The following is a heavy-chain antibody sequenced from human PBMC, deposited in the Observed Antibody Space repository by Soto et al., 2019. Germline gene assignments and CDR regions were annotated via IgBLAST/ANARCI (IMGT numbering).Heavy chain of an antibody. CDR2: INSGDGDT. CDR3: ATAKGTGTTILGIIYYYYGMDV. CDR1: GDSFTANT. V-gene: IGHV1-3*01. J-gene: IGHJ6*02. Sequence: ASVKLSCKACGDSFTANTVHWVRLAPEQSLEWMAWINSGDGDTKYSQKFQGRVTMTEDTSTDTAYMELSSLRSEDTAVYYCATAKGTGTTILGIIYYYYGMDVWGQGTTVTVSS. D-gene: IGHD1-7*01.